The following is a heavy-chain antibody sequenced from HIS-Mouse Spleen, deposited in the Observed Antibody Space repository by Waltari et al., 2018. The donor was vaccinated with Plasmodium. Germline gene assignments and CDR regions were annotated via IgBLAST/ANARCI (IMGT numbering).Heavy chain of an antibody. CDR1: GFTSSRYG. J-gene: IGHJ2*01. D-gene: IGHD6-13*01. V-gene: IGHV3-7*01. CDR3: ASSWYWYFNL. CDR2: IKQDGSEK. Sequence: EVQLVESGGGLVQPGGSLRLSCAASGFTSSRYGVSWVRQAPGKGLEWVANIKQDGSEKYYVDSVKGRFTISRDNAKNSLYLQMNSLRAEDTAVYYCASSWYWYFNLWGRGTLVTVSS.